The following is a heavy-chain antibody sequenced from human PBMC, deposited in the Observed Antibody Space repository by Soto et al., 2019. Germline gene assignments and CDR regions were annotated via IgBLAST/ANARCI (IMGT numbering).Heavy chain of an antibody. CDR2: TYYRSKWYN. CDR3: TRGVQARYCSSTSCYYYYYSMDV. Sequence: SQTLSLTCAISGDSVSSNSAAWNWIRPSPSRGLEWLGRTYYRSKWYNDYAVSVKSRITINPDTSKNQFSLQLNSVSPEDTAVYSCTRGVQARYCSSTSCYYYYYSMDVWDQGTTVTVSS. J-gene: IGHJ6*02. D-gene: IGHD2-2*01. V-gene: IGHV6-1*01. CDR1: GDSVSSNSAA.